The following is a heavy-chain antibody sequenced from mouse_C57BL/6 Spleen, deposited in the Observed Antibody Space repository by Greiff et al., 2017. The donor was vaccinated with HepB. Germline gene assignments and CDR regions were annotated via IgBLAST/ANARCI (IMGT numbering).Heavy chain of an antibody. CDR3: VRDGMGISHWYFDV. CDR1: GFTFNTYA. D-gene: IGHD2-3*01. Sequence: EVKVVDSGGGLVQPKGSLKLSCAASGFTFNTYAMHWVRQAPGKGLEWVARIRSKSSNYATYYADSVKDRFTISRDDSQSMLYLQMNNLKTEDTAMYYCVRDGMGISHWYFDVWGTGTTVTVSS. CDR2: IRSKSSNYAT. J-gene: IGHJ1*03. V-gene: IGHV10-3*01.